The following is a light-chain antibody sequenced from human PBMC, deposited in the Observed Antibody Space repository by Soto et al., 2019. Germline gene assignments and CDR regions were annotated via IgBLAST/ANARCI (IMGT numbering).Light chain of an antibody. V-gene: IGKV1-5*03. CDR3: QYWDDYSWT. Sequence: DIPMTQSPSTLSASVGDRVTITCRASQSITDWLAWYQQKPGKAPKFLIYKASNLEGGVPSRFSGSGSGTEFTLTNSSVQPDDFATYYCQYWDDYSWTFGQGTKVEIK. J-gene: IGKJ1*01. CDR2: KAS. CDR1: QSITDW.